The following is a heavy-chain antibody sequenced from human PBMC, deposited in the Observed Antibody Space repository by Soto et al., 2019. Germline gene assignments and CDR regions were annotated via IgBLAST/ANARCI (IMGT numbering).Heavy chain of an antibody. Sequence: SETLSLTCTVSGGSISSYYWSWIRQPPGKGLEWIGYIYYSGSTNYNPSLKSRVTISVDTSKDQFSLKLSSVTAADTAVYYCARVRGYSYGYRYFDYWGQGTLVTVSS. J-gene: IGHJ4*02. CDR1: GGSISSYY. D-gene: IGHD5-18*01. CDR3: ARVRGYSYGYRYFDY. V-gene: IGHV4-59*01. CDR2: IYYSGST.